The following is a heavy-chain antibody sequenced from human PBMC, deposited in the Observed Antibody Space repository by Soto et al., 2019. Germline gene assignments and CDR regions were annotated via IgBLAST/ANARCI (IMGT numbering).Heavy chain of an antibody. Sequence: GGSLRLSCAASGFTFSSYAMHWVRQAPGKGLEYVSAISSNGGSTYYANSVKGRFTISRDNSKNTLYLQMGSLRAEDMAVYYCARESSVVVPADAAYYYYMDVWGKGTTVTVSS. D-gene: IGHD2-2*01. CDR1: GFTFSSYA. J-gene: IGHJ6*03. V-gene: IGHV3-64*01. CDR2: ISSNGGST. CDR3: ARESSVVVPADAAYYYYMDV.